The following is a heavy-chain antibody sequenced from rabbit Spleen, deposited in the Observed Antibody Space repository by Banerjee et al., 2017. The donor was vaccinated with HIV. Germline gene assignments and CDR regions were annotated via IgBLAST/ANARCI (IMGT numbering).Heavy chain of an antibody. CDR1: GFSFSSSDY. Sequence: QSLEESGGGLVQPEGSLALTCKASGFSFSSSDYICWVRQAPGKGLEWIACIEAGTSGFTYFANWAKGRFTISMTSSTTVTLQMTRLTAADTATYFCARDTSSSFSSHGMDLWGPGTLVTVS. CDR3: ARDTSSSFSSHGMDL. CDR2: IEAGTSGFT. V-gene: IGHV1S40*01. D-gene: IGHD1-1*01. J-gene: IGHJ6*01.